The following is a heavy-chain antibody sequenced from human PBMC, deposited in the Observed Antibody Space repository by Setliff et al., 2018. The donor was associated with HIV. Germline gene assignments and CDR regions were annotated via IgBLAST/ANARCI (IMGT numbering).Heavy chain of an antibody. D-gene: IGHD5-18*01. CDR2: THHSGST. Sequence: PSETLSLTCAVSASSISSDYCWGWSRQPPGKGLEWIGSTHHSGSTYYNPSLNSRVTISVDTSKNHFSLKLRSVTAADTAVYYCARHLLRGYIYIVFDYWGQGTLVTVSS. V-gene: IGHV4-38-2*01. CDR1: ASSISSDYC. J-gene: IGHJ4*02. CDR3: ARHLLRGYIYIVFDY.